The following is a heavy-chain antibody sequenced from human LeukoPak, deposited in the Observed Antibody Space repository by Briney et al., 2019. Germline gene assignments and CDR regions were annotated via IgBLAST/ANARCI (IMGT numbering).Heavy chain of an antibody. CDR1: GVSFDDYY. CDR3: TRMTRGHDY. Sequence: SETLSLTCAVSGVSFDDYYWSWLRQTPGKGLEWIGEINHSGYTNDNPSLKSRVTLSIDTSRKQFSLNLRSVTVADAGIYYCTRMTRGHDYWGQGTQVTVSS. J-gene: IGHJ4*02. D-gene: IGHD4-11*01. CDR2: INHSGYT. V-gene: IGHV4-34*01.